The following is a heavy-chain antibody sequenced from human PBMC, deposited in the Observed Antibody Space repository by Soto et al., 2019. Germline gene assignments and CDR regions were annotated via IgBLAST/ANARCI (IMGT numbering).Heavy chain of an antibody. CDR3: ARSISGVRTFYFYSYMDV. Sequence: NPSETLSLTCIVSGDSVSGSYWSWIRQPPGKGLEWIGNIHHTGRTNYNPSLRSRATTSVDTSKNQFSLNLDSMTAADTAVYYCARSISGVRTFYFYSYMDVWGKGTTVTVSS. J-gene: IGHJ6*03. V-gene: IGHV4-4*08. CDR1: GDSVSGSY. CDR2: IHHTGRT. D-gene: IGHD7-27*01.